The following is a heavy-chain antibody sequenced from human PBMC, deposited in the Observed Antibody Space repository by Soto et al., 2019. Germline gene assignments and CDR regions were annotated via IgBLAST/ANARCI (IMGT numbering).Heavy chain of an antibody. CDR1: GYSFTSYW. V-gene: IGHV5-10-1*01. Sequence: GESLKISCKGSGYSFTSYWISWVRQMPGKGLEWMGRIDPSDSYTNYSPSFQGHVTISADKSISTAYLQWSSLKASDNAMYYCARHVVMITSGGVSPVAFDIWGQGTMVTVS. CDR3: ARHVVMITSGGVSPVAFDI. CDR2: IDPSDSYT. D-gene: IGHD3-16*01. J-gene: IGHJ3*02.